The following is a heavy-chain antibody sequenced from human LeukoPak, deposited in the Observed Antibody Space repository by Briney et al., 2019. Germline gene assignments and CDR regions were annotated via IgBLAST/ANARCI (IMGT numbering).Heavy chain of an antibody. J-gene: IGHJ3*02. CDR3: AHSSYYYDSSGYDAFDI. CDR2: IDWDDDK. D-gene: IGHD3-22*01. V-gene: IGHV2-5*02. Sequence: SGPTLVNPTQPLTLTCTFSGFSLSTSGVGVGWIRQPPGKALEWLALIDWDDDKRYSPSLKSRLTITKDTSKNQVVLTMTNMDPVDTATYYCAHSSYYYDSSGYDAFDIWGQGTMVTVSS. CDR1: GFSLSTSGVG.